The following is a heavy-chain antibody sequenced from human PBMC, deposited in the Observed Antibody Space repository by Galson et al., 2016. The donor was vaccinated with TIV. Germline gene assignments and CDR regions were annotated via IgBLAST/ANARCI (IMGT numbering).Heavy chain of an antibody. V-gene: IGHV3-11*04. CDR3: ARLGMVGSTLVIDY. CDR1: GFTFRDYY. CDR2: ISWNEGNI. Sequence: SLRLSCAASGFTFRDYYMSWIRQAPGKGLEWVSGISWNEGNIGYADSVKGRFTISRDNAKNSLYLQMTSLRVEDTALYYCARLGMVGSTLVIDYWGQGTLVTVSS. J-gene: IGHJ4*02. D-gene: IGHD2-15*01.